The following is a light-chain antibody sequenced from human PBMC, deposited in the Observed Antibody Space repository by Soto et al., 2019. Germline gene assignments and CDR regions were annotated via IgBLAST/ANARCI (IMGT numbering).Light chain of an antibody. CDR2: LNSDGSH. CDR1: SGHRNYA. J-gene: IGLJ2*01. Sequence: QSVLTQSPSASASLGASVKLNCTLSSGHRNYAIAWHQQQPEKGPRFLMKLNSDGSHSKGDGIPDRFSGSSSGAERYLTISTLQSEDEADYYCQTWVTGIHIFGGGTKLTVL. CDR3: QTWVTGIHI. V-gene: IGLV4-69*01.